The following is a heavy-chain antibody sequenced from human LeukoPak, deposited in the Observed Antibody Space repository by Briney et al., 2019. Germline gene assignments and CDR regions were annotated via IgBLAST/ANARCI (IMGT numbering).Heavy chain of an antibody. Sequence: GGSLRLSCAASGFTFSSYEMNWVRQAPGKGLEWVSAISRSGDSTYYAASVKGRFTISRDNSENTLFLQMNSLRADDTAVYFCARNRPAGYDYDYGFELQHWGQGTLVTVSS. J-gene: IGHJ1*01. V-gene: IGHV3-23*01. CDR1: GFTFSSYE. CDR3: ARNRPAGYDYDYGFELQH. D-gene: IGHD4/OR15-4a*01. CDR2: ISRSGDST.